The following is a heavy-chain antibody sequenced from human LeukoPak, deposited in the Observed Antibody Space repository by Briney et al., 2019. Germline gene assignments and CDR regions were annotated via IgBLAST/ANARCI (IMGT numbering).Heavy chain of an antibody. CDR1: GYTFTGYY. CDR2: INPNSGGT. CDR3: ARDRLRYFDWLLSNHFDY. J-gene: IGHJ4*02. Sequence: ASVKVSCKASGYTFTGYYMHWVRQAPGQGLEWMGRINPNSGGTNYAQKFQGRVTMTRDMSISTAYMELSRLRSDDTAVYYCARDRLRYFDWLLSNHFDYWGQGTLVTVSS. D-gene: IGHD3-9*01. V-gene: IGHV1-2*06.